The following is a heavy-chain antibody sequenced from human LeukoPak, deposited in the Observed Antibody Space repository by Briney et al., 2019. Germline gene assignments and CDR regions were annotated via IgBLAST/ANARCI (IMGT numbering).Heavy chain of an antibody. CDR3: AKFNYPWY. J-gene: IGHJ4*02. CDR1: GFTFTSYA. CDR2: ISSSDGRT. D-gene: IGHD1-7*01. Sequence: HAGGSLRLSCAASGFTFTSYAMSWVRQAPGKGLEWVSAISSSDGRTYYADSVKGRFTISRDNSKNTLYLHMNSLRAEDTAIYYCAKFNYPWYWGQGTLVTVSS. V-gene: IGHV3-23*01.